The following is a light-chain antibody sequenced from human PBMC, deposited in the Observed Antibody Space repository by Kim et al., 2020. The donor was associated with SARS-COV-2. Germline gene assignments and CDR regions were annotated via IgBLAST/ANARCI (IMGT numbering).Light chain of an antibody. Sequence: SYELTQPPSVSVSPGQTASITCSGDRLGHKYVCWYRHKPGQSPEVVIYQDTQRPSGIPERFSGYNSGNTATLTISGTQDVDEADYYCQVWDSTTTVFGGGTKLTVL. CDR3: QVWDSTTTV. V-gene: IGLV3-1*01. J-gene: IGLJ2*01. CDR2: QDT. CDR1: RLGHKY.